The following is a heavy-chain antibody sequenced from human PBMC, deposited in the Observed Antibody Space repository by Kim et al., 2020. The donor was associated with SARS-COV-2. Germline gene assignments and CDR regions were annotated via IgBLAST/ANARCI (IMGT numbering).Heavy chain of an antibody. V-gene: IGHV3-11*05. CDR3: ARVTPGGSSSGFAD. Sequence: GGSLRLSCAASGFTFSDYYMSWIRQAPGKGLEWVSYISSTSTNTNYADSVKGRFTISRDNTKNSLYLQMNSLRVEDTAVYYCARVTPGGSSSGFADWGQGTLLTVSS. J-gene: IGHJ5*02. CDR1: GFTFSDYY. D-gene: IGHD6-13*01. CDR2: ISSTSTNT.